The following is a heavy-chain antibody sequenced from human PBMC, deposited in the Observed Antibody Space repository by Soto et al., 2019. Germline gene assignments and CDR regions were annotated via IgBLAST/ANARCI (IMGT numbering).Heavy chain of an antibody. CDR1: GFTFSSYA. D-gene: IGHD2-21*02. J-gene: IGHJ6*02. V-gene: IGHV3-23*01. CDR3: AREETAWPLAYGLDV. CDR2: ISGSGGST. Sequence: LRLSCAASGFTFSSYAMSWVRQAPGKGLEWVSAISGSGGSTYYAGSVKGRFTISRDNSKNTLYLQMNSLRAEDTAVYYCAREETAWPLAYGLDVWGQGTTVTVSS.